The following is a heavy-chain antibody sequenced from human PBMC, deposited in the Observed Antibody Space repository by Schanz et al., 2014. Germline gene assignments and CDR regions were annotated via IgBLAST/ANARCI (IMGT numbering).Heavy chain of an antibody. CDR3: ANNWNLDY. D-gene: IGHD1-20*01. V-gene: IGHV3-23*04. CDR1: GFTFSTFA. Sequence: EVQLVESGGDLVQPGGSLRLSCSASGFTFSTFAMHWVRQAPGKGLEWVSLISDSGDTAYYADSVKGRFTISRDNSKNTLYLQMNSLRAEDTAVYYCANNWNLDYWGQGTLVTGSS. CDR2: ISDSGDTA. J-gene: IGHJ4*02.